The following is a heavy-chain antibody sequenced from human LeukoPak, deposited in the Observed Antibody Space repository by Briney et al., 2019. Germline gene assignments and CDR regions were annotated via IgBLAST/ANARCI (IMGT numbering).Heavy chain of an antibody. J-gene: IGHJ4*02. CDR1: GASISGSGYY. Sequence: SETLSLTCAVSGASISGSGYYLGWIRQPPGKGLEWIGNIYYTGSTYYNASLQSRVTISIDMSKNQFSLKLSSVTAADTAVYYCAWTPTFLYDYVWGSYRYPFDYWGQGTLVTVSS. V-gene: IGHV4-39*01. CDR3: AWTPTFLYDYVWGSYRYPFDY. CDR2: IYYTGST. D-gene: IGHD3-16*02.